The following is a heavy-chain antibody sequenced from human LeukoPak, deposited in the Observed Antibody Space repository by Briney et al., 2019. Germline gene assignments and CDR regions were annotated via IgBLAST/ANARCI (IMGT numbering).Heavy chain of an antibody. V-gene: IGHV4-59*08. CDR3: AGTRYCPERFEP. Sequence: SETLSLTCTVSGGSISSYYWSWIRQPPGKRLEWIGYIYYSGSTNYNPSLKSRVTISVDTSKNQFSLKLSSVTAADTAVYYCAGTRYCPERFEPRGQGTLVTVSS. CDR2: IYYSGST. J-gene: IGHJ5*02. CDR1: GGSISSYY. D-gene: IGHD2-15*01.